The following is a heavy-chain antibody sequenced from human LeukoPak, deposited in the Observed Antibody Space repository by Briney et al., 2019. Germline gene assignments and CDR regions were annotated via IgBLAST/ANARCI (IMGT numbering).Heavy chain of an antibody. CDR2: INTNTGNP. CDR1: GYNITYYG. CDR3: ARRKGAREFYYFDF. Sequence: ASVKVSCKASGYNITYYGMNWVRQAPGQGLEWMGWINTNTGNPTYAQGFTGQYVFSLDTSVSTAYLQISSLKAEDTAVYYCARRKGAREFYYFDFWGQGTLVTVSS. D-gene: IGHD3-10*01. J-gene: IGHJ4*02. V-gene: IGHV7-4-1*02.